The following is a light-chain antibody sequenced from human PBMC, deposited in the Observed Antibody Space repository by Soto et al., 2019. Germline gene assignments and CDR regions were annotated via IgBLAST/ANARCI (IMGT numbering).Light chain of an antibody. CDR1: DIFSNS. Sequence: DIQMTQSPSSLSASVGDRVSITCQTSDIFSNSLNWYQQKPGEAPRLLIYASSTLQSGVPSRFSGGGAGTEFTLSITNLPPEDFATYYCQQGYNTPRTFGQGTNLEI. CDR2: ASS. J-gene: IGKJ2*02. V-gene: IGKV1-39*01. CDR3: QQGYNTPRT.